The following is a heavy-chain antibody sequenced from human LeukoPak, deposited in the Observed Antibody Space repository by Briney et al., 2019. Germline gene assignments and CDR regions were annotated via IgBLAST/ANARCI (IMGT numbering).Heavy chain of an antibody. CDR3: ARGAGTTFDY. J-gene: IGHJ4*02. D-gene: IGHD1-1*01. CDR2: IIPIFGTA. CDR1: GGTFSGYA. Sequence: ASVKVSCKASGGTFSGYAISWVRQAPGQGLEWMGGIIPIFGTANYAQKFQGRVTITADESTSAAYMELSSLRSEDTAVYYCARGAGTTFDYWGQGTLVTVSS. V-gene: IGHV1-69*13.